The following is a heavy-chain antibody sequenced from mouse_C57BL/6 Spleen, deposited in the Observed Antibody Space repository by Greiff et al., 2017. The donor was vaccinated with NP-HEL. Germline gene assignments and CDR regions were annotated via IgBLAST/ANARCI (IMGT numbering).Heavy chain of an antibody. V-gene: IGHV5-9-1*02. D-gene: IGHD4-1*02. CDR3: TRDQLGYFDY. Sequence: DVQLVESGEGLVKPGGSLKLSCAASGFTFSSYAMSWVRQTPEKRLEWVAYISSGGDYIYYADTVKGRFTISRDNARNTLYLQMSSLKSEQTDKYYCTRDQLGYFDYWGQGTTLTVSA. CDR2: ISSGGDYI. CDR1: GFTFSSYA. J-gene: IGHJ2*01.